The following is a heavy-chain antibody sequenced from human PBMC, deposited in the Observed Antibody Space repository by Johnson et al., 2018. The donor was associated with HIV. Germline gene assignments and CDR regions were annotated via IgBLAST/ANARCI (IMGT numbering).Heavy chain of an antibody. CDR2: ISYDGSNK. CDR3: AILPELITFGGDAFDI. J-gene: IGHJ3*02. V-gene: IGHV3-30-3*01. Sequence: VQLVESGGGVVQPGRSLRLSCAASGFTFSSYAMHWVCQAPGKGLEWVAVISYDGSNKYYADSVKGRFTISRDNSKNTLYLQMNSLRAEDTAVYYCAILPELITFGGDAFDIWGQGTMVTVSS. CDR1: GFTFSSYA. D-gene: IGHD3-16*01.